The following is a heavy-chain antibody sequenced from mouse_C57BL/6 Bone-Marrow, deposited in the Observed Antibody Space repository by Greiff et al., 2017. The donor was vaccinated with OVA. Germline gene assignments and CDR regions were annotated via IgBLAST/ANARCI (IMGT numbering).Heavy chain of an antibody. Sequence: VQVKESGEGLVKPGGSLKLSCAASGFTFSSYAMSWFRQTPEKRLEWVAYISSGCDYIYYADTVKGRFTISRDNARNTLYLQMSSLKSEDTAMYYCTRLLDAMDYWGQGTSVTVSS. V-gene: IGHV5-9-1*02. CDR3: TRLLDAMDY. D-gene: IGHD2-1*01. J-gene: IGHJ4*01. CDR1: GFTFSSYA. CDR2: ISSGCDYI.